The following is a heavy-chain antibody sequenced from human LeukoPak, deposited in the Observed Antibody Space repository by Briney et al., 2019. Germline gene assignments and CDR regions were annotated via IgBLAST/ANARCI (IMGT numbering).Heavy chain of an antibody. Sequence: GGSLRLSCAASGFTFNNAWMSWVRQAPGKGLEWVGRIKSKTDGETTDYAAPVKGRFTISRQDSKNTLFLQMSSLKTEDTAVYYCIRDLDWFDSWGQGTLVTVSS. CDR1: GFTFNNAW. CDR3: IRDLDWFDS. V-gene: IGHV3-15*01. J-gene: IGHJ5*01. CDR2: IKSKTDGETT.